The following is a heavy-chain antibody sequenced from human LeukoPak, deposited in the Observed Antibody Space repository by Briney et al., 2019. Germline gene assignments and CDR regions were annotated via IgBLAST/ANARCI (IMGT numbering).Heavy chain of an antibody. CDR1: GFSFSSYG. J-gene: IGHJ6*03. D-gene: IGHD6-13*01. V-gene: IGHV3-48*04. CDR3: ARAFQELPQLYYYYYMDV. CDR2: ISSSGSTI. Sequence: GRSLRLSCAASGFSFSSYGMHWVRQAPGKGLEWVSYISSSGSTIYYADSVKGRFTISRDNAKNSLYLQMNSLRAEDTAVYYCARAFQELPQLYYYYYMDVWGKGTTVTVSS.